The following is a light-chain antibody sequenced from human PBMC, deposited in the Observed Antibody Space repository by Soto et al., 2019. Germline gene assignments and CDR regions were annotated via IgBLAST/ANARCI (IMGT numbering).Light chain of an antibody. V-gene: IGKV3-20*01. CDR1: QSVSSSY. CDR2: GAS. J-gene: IGKJ2*01. CDR3: QQYCSSPMYT. Sequence: EIVLTQSPGTLSLSPGERATLSCRASQSVSSSYLAWYQQKPGQAPRLLIYGASGRSTGIPDRFSGSGSGTDFTLTIRRLEPEDFAVYYCQQYCSSPMYTFGQGTKLEIK.